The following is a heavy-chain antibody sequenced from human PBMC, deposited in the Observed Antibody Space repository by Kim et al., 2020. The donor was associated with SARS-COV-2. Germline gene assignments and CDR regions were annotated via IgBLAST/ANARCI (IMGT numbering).Heavy chain of an antibody. V-gene: IGHV3-23*01. D-gene: IGHD6-19*01. J-gene: IGHJ3*02. CDR2: ISGSGGST. CDR1: GFTFSSYA. CDR3: AKSDEAVDWYGVAFDI. Sequence: GGSLRLSCAASGFTFSSYAMSWVRQAPGKGLEWVSAISGSGGSTYYADSVKGRFTISRDNSKNTLYLQMNSLRAEDTAVYYCAKSDEAVDWYGVAFDIWGQGTMVTVSS.